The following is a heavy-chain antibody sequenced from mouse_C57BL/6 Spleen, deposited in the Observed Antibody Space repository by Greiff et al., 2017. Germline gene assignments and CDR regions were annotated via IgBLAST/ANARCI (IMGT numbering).Heavy chain of an antibody. D-gene: IGHD1-1*01. CDR1: GFTFSDYG. CDR2: ISSGSSTI. Sequence: EVQRVESGGGLVKPGGCLTLSCAASGFTFSDYGMRWVRQAPEKGLEWVAYISSGSSTIYDADTVTRRFTISIDNANTTLFLQLTSLSSEDTAMYYCAANYSGPYYYAMDFWGQGTSVTVSS. CDR3: AANYSGPYYYAMDF. V-gene: IGHV5-17*01. J-gene: IGHJ4*01.